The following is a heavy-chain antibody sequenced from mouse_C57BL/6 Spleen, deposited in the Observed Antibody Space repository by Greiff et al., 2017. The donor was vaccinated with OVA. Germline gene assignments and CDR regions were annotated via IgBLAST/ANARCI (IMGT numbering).Heavy chain of an antibody. CDR1: GYAFSSYW. J-gene: IGHJ1*03. V-gene: IGHV1-80*01. Sequence: VMLVESGAELVKPGASVKISCKASGYAFSSYWMNWVKQRPGKGLEWIGQIYPGDGDTNYNGKFKGKATLTADKSSSTAYMQLSSLTSEDSAVYFCARSEDYYGSSPHWYFDVWGTGTTVTVSS. CDR2: IYPGDGDT. CDR3: ARSEDYYGSSPHWYFDV. D-gene: IGHD1-1*01.